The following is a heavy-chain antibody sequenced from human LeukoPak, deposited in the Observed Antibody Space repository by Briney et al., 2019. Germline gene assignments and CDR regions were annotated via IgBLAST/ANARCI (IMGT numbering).Heavy chain of an antibody. D-gene: IGHD3-3*01. CDR2: ISSSSSYI. J-gene: IGHJ4*02. V-gene: IGHV3-21*01. CDR3: ARDPLYYDFWSGYYPFDY. Sequence: GGSLRLSCAASGFTFSSYSMNWVRQAPGKGLERVSSISSSSSYIYYADSVKGRFTISRDNAKNSLYLQMNSLRAEDTAVYYCARDPLYYDFWSGYYPFDYWGQGTLVTVSS. CDR1: GFTFSSYS.